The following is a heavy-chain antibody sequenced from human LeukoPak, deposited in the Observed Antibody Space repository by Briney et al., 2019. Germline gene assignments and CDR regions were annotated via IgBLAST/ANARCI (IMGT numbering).Heavy chain of an antibody. CDR3: ARDSSSGVYYYYGMDV. J-gene: IGHJ6*02. D-gene: IGHD6-6*01. V-gene: IGHV3-30-3*01. Sequence: GGSLRLSCAASGFTFTSYAMDWVRQAPGKGLEWVAFISYDGSNKYYADSVKGRFTISRDNSKNTLYLQMNSLRAEDTAVHYCARDSSSGVYYYYGMDVWGQETTVTVSS. CDR1: GFTFTSYA. CDR2: ISYDGSNK.